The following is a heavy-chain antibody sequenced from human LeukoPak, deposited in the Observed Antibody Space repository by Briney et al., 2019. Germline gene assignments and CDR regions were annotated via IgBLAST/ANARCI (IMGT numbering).Heavy chain of an antibody. CDR3: AKDLGGSSSPFDY. CDR2: ISGSGGST. Sequence: SGGSLRLSCAASGFTFSSYAMSWVPQAPGKGLEWVSAISGSGGSTYYADSVKGRFTISRDNSKNTLYLQMNSLRAEDTAVYYCAKDLGGSSSPFDYWGHRTLVTVSS. V-gene: IGHV3-23*01. J-gene: IGHJ4*01. D-gene: IGHD6-6*01. CDR1: GFTFSSYA.